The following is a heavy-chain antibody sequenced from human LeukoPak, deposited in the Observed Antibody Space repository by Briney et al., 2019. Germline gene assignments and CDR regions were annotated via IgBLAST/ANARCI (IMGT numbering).Heavy chain of an antibody. Sequence: GFLRLSCAASGFTFSTYAMTWVRQAPGKGLEWVSGISTSGDRTYYADSVKGRFTISRDNSKNTLYLQMNSLRAEDTAEYYCARSAVGTSCCTAVDYWGQGTLVTVSS. D-gene: IGHD1-26*01. CDR3: ARSAVGTSCCTAVDY. V-gene: IGHV3-23*01. CDR1: GFTFSTYA. CDR2: ISTSGDRT. J-gene: IGHJ4*02.